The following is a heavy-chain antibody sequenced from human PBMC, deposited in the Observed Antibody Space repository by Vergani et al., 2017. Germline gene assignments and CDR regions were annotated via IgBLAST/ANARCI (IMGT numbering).Heavy chain of an antibody. Sequence: QVQLQESGPGLVKPSETLSLTCTVSGGSISSYYWSWIRQPPGKGLEWIGEINHSGSTNYNPSLKSRFTISVDTSKNQFSLKLSSVPAADTAVYYCARNTAMANYYYYGMDVWGQGTTVTVSS. CDR1: GGSISSYY. CDR3: ARNTAMANYYYYGMDV. D-gene: IGHD5-18*01. J-gene: IGHJ6*02. CDR2: INHSGST. V-gene: IGHV4-59*08.